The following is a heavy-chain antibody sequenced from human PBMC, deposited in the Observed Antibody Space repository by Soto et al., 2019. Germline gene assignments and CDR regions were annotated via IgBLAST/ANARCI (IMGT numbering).Heavy chain of an antibody. CDR3: ARDHLGIAAGDFDL. D-gene: IGHD6-19*01. J-gene: IGHJ4*02. V-gene: IGHV3-21*01. CDR1: VFSFDTYN. CDR2: ISSGRPDI. Sequence: GSLRLSCAASVFSFDTYNMNWVRQAPGKGLEWVSSISSGRPDIFYADSVRGRFTISRDDAKKSLFLQMNSLRAGDTAVYYCARDHLGIAAGDFDLWGQGTLVTVSS.